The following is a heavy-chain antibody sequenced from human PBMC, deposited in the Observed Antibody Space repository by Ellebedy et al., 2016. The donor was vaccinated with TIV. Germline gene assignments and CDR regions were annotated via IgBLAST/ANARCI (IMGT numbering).Heavy chain of an antibody. CDR1: GFTVSSNY. CDR2: IYSGGST. CDR3: AKGRGGGSDSSAPRYYFDY. J-gene: IGHJ4*02. V-gene: IGHV3-53*01. Sequence: PGGSLRLSCAASGFTVSSNYMNWVRQAPGKGLEWVSVIYSGGSTYYADSVEGRFIISRDNSKRTLYLQMNSLRAEDTAVYYCAKGRGGGSDSSAPRYYFDYWGLGTLVTVSS. D-gene: IGHD3-22*01.